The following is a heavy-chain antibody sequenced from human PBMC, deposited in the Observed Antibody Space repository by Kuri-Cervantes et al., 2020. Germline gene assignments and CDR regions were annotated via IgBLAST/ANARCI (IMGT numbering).Heavy chain of an antibody. Sequence: SETLSLTCTVSGGSISSYYWSWIRQPPGKGLEWIGYIYYSGSTNYNPSLKSRVTISVDTSKNQFSLKLSSVTAADTAVYYCARDVAAAGLDYWGQGTLVTVSS. V-gene: IGHV4-59*12. CDR3: ARDVAAAGLDY. CDR2: IYYSGST. D-gene: IGHD6-13*01. CDR1: GGSISSYY. J-gene: IGHJ4*02.